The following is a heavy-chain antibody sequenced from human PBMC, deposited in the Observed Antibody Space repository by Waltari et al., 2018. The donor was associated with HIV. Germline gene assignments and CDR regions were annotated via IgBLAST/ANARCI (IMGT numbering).Heavy chain of an antibody. CDR1: RGSLSSGRYH. J-gene: IGHJ5*02. CDR3: ARGVVGGYDLGNNWFDP. Sequence: QLQESGPGLVKPSQTLSPPCTVSRGSLSSGRYHWSWLRQPAGKGLARIGRLYTRGSTDYHPSLKSRATISGDTSKNQFSLKLSSVTAADTAVYYCARGVVGGYDLGNNWFDPWGQGTLVTVSS. D-gene: IGHD5-12*01. V-gene: IGHV4-61*02. CDR2: LYTRGST.